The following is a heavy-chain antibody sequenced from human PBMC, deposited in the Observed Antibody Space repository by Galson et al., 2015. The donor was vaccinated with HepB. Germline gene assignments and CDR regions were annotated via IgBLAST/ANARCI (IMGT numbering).Heavy chain of an antibody. Sequence: SLRLSCAASGFTFSSYGMHWVRQAPGKGLEWVAVIWYDGSNKYYADSVKGRFTISRDNSKNTLYLQMNSLRAEDTAVYYCARVVRSSSWKDAFDIWGQGTMVTVSS. D-gene: IGHD6-13*01. V-gene: IGHV3-33*08. CDR1: GFTFSSYG. CDR3: ARVVRSSSWKDAFDI. J-gene: IGHJ3*02. CDR2: IWYDGSNK.